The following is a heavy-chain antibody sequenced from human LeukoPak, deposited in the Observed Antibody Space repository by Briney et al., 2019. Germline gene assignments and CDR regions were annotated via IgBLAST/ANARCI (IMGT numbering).Heavy chain of an antibody. V-gene: IGHV4-34*09. D-gene: IGHD2-2*02. CDR1: GGSFSAYC. CDR2: ITHGGGT. CDR3: ARDQYCSSTSCYKGGYFDY. Sequence: PSETLSLTCDVYGGSFSAYCWSWVRQPPGRGLEWIGDITHGGGTNYNPSLKSRVTISVDTSKNQFSLKLSSVTAADTAVYYCARDQYCSSTSCYKGGYFDYWGQGTLVTVSS. J-gene: IGHJ4*02.